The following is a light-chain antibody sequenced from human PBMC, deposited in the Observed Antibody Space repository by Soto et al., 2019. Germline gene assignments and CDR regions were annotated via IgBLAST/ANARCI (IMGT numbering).Light chain of an antibody. CDR2: AAF. J-gene: IGKJ4*01. Sequence: DIQMTQSPSSVSASVGDRVTITCRASQGISKWLAWYQQKPGKAPKLLIYAAFSLQSGVPSRFGGSGSGTDFTLTTSSLQPEDFATYYCQQANSFPFTFGGGTRVEIK. CDR1: QGISKW. CDR3: QQANSFPFT. V-gene: IGKV1-12*02.